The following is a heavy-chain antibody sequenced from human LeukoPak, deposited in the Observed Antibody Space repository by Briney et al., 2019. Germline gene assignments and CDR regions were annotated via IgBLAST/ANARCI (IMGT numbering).Heavy chain of an antibody. J-gene: IGHJ6*02. CDR3: AGDLVGCGSSWFFPDYSGLHCGKVF. V-gene: IGHV3-30*04. CDR2: ISYDGSNK. CDR1: GFPFSSYA. D-gene: IGHD6-13*01. Sequence: GRSLRLSCAACGFPFSSYAMHWVRQAPGKGLEWVAVISYDGSNKYYADSVKGRFTISRDNYKNTLYPQMNSLRAEDTAVYYCAGDLVGCGSSWFFPDYSGLHCGKVFLGQGATVTVSS.